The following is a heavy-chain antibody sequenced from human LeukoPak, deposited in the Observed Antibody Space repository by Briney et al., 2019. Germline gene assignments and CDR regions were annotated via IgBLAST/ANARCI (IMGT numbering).Heavy chain of an antibody. CDR2: ISYDGSNK. J-gene: IGHJ4*02. Sequence: GGSLRLSCAASGFTFSNYAMNWVRQAPGKGLEWVAVISYDGSNKYYADSVKGRFTISRDNSKSTLYLQMNSLRAEDTAVYYCARGGYSGRWDYWGQGTLVTVSS. CDR1: GFTFSNYA. D-gene: IGHD1-26*01. CDR3: ARGGYSGRWDY. V-gene: IGHV3-30*04.